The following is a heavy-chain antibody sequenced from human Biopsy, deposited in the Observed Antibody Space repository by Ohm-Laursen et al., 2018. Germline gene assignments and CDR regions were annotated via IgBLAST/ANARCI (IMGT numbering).Heavy chain of an antibody. V-gene: IGHV3-21*01. CDR2: ITGAGNYI. CDR3: ATSGAVYSWGNYYGMDV. CDR1: TLTLSGYK. D-gene: IGHD3-16*01. J-gene: IGHJ6*02. Sequence: SLRLSCSASTLTLSGYKMNWVRQAPGKGLEWVSSITGAGNYIYYADSVKGRFTTSRDNPRKSLYLQMNGLRAEDTAVYYCATSGAVYSWGNYYGMDVWGQGTTVTVSS.